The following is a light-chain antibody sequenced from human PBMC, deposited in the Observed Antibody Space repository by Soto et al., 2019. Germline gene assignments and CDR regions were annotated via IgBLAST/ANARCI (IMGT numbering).Light chain of an antibody. Sequence: EIVLTQSPATLSLTPGERATLSCRASQSVSSYLAWYHQKPGQAPGLLIYGASTRATGIPARFSGSGSGTEFTLTINSLQSEDFAVYYCQQYNNWPRTFGQGTKVDI. CDR3: QQYNNWPRT. CDR1: QSVSSY. V-gene: IGKV3-15*01. J-gene: IGKJ1*01. CDR2: GAS.